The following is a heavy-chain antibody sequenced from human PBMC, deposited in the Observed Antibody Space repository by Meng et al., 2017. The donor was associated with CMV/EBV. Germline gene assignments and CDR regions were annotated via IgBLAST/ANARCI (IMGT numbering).Heavy chain of an antibody. V-gene: IGHV1-8*03. CDR1: GYTFTSYD. J-gene: IGHJ6*02. D-gene: IGHD2-2*02. CDR2: MNPNSGNT. CDR3: ARGGDCSSTSCYMEKWFFPLQQVYGMDV. Sequence: ASVKVSCKASGYTFTSYDINWVRQATGQGLEWMGWMNPNSGNTGYAQKFQGRVTITRNTSISTAYMELGSLRSEDTAVYYCARGGDCSSTSCYMEKWFFPLQQVYGMDVWGQGTTVTVSS.